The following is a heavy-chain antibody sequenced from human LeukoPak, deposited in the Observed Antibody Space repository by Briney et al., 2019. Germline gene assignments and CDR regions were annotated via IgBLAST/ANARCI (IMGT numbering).Heavy chain of an antibody. D-gene: IGHD3-22*01. V-gene: IGHV1-24*01. CDR2: FDPEDGET. CDR1: GYTLTELS. CDR3: ATSMGPLYYDSSGSSPIQH. J-gene: IGHJ1*01. Sequence: ASVKVSCKVSGYTLTELSMHWVRQAPGKGLEWMGGFDPEDGETIYAQKFQGRVTMTEDTSTDTAYMELSSLRSEDTAVYYCATSMGPLYYDSSGSSPIQHWGQGTLVTVSS.